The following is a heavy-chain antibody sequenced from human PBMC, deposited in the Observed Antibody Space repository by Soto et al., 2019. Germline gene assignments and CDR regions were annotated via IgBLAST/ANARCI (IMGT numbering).Heavy chain of an antibody. J-gene: IGHJ5*02. CDR3: ARGVGATLGNWFDP. Sequence: PSETLSLTCTVSGGSISSGGYYWSWIRQHPGKGLEWIGYIYYSGSTYYNPSLKSRVTISVDTSKNQFSLKLSSVTAADTAVYYCARGVGATLGNWFDPWGQGTLVTVSS. CDR2: IYYSGST. V-gene: IGHV4-31*03. D-gene: IGHD1-26*01. CDR1: GGSISSGGYY.